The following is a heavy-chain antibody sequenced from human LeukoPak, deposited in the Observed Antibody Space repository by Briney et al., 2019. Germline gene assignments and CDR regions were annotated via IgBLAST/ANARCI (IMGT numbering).Heavy chain of an antibody. D-gene: IGHD4-17*01. CDR2: ISSISYI. CDR1: GFTFSSYS. J-gene: IGHJ4*02. Sequence: GGSLRLSCAASGFTFSSYSMTWVRKAPGKGLEWVSSISSISYIYYADSVKGRFTISRDTAKNSLYLQMNSLRAEDTAVYYCARDQYGDYALDYWGQGTLVTVSS. CDR3: ARDQYGDYALDY. V-gene: IGHV3-21*01.